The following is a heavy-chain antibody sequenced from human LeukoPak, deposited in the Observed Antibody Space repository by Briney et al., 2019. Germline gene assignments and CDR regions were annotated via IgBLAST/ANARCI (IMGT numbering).Heavy chain of an antibody. V-gene: IGHV4-59*01. J-gene: IGHJ4*02. D-gene: IGHD6-19*01. CDR3: ARDRTSSGGGSYFDS. CDR1: GASISSYY. CDR2: IYYSGST. Sequence: SETLSLTCTVSGASISSYYWTWIRQPPGKGLEWIGYIYYSGSTNYNPSLKSRVTISVDTSKNHFSLKLNSVTAADTAVYYCARDRTSSGGGSYFDSWGQGILVTVSS.